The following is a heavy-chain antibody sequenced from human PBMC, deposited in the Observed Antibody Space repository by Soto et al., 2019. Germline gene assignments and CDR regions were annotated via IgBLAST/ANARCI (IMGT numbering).Heavy chain of an antibody. V-gene: IGHV1-69*06. CDR2: IIGVFPTT. CDR3: ATVGPPLSGAFTYGYEGPFDY. J-gene: IGHJ4*02. D-gene: IGHD5-18*01. Sequence: QVQLVQSGAEVKKPGSSVKVSCKTSGGSQATSWVRQAPGHGPEWLGGIIGVFPTTNKAEKFEGRVTITADKSTGTAYMELSSLISVDTAVYYCATVGPPLSGAFTYGYEGPFDYWGQGILVIVSS. CDR1: GGSQA.